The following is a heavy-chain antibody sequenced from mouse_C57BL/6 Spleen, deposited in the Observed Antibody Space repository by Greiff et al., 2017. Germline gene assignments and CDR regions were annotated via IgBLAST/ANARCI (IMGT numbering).Heavy chain of an antibody. CDR2: ISGGGGNT. D-gene: IGHD2-4*01. CDR3: ANYDYDGAWFAY. Sequence: EVQGVESGGGLVKPGGSLTLSCAASGFTFSSYTMSWVRQTPEKRLEWVATISGGGGNTYYPDSVKGRFIISRDHAKNTLFLQMSRLRSEDTALYYCANYDYDGAWFAYWGQGTLVTVSA. J-gene: IGHJ3*01. V-gene: IGHV5-9*01. CDR1: GFTFSSYT.